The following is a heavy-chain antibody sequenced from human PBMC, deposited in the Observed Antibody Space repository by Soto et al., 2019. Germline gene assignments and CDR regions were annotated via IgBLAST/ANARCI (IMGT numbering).Heavy chain of an antibody. CDR3: ASGPIGDYTDGFDY. J-gene: IGHJ4*02. Sequence: QLQLQESGSGLVKPSQTLSLTCAVSGGSISSGGYSWSWIRQPPGKGLEGIGYIYHSGRTYYNPSLQSRVTISVDRSKNQFSLKLSSVTSADTAVYYCASGPIGDYTDGFDYWGQGTLVTVSS. D-gene: IGHD4-17*01. V-gene: IGHV4-30-2*01. CDR1: GGSISSGGYS. CDR2: IYHSGRT.